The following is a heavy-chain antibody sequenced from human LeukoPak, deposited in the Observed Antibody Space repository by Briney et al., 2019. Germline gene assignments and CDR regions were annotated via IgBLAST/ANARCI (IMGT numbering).Heavy chain of an antibody. V-gene: IGHV4-59*02. CDR2: IYHTGST. J-gene: IGHJ4*02. D-gene: IGHD7-27*01. CDR3: ASRKLGNDY. CDR1: GGSVSDYY. Sequence: SETMSLTCTISGGSVSDYYWSWIRQSPGKGLEWIGYIYHTGSTSYSPSLKSRVTISADTSQNQFSLKLSSVTAADTAVYYCASRKLGNDYWGQGTLVTVSS.